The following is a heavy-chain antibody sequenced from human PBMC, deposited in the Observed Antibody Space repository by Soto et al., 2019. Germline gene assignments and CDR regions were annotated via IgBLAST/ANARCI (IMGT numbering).Heavy chain of an antibody. Sequence: GGSLRLSCVWTGFTFKTYDMHWVRQAPGKGLEWVAVIRYDGSTTNYADSVKGRFTISRDNAKNTLFPQMHSLRSDDTAVYYCATGTIISLRGYWGRGTLVTVSS. J-gene: IGHJ4*02. CDR3: ATGTIISLRGY. V-gene: IGHV3-33*03. CDR2: IRYDGSTT. CDR1: GFTFKTYD. D-gene: IGHD3-10*01.